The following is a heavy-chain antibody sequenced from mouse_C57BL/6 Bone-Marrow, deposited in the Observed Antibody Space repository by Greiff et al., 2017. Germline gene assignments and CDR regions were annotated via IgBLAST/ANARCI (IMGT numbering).Heavy chain of an antibody. J-gene: IGHJ4*01. V-gene: IGHV1-55*01. CDR2: IYPGSGST. CDR1: GYTFTSYW. CDR3: ARGYGNYDYAMDY. Sequence: VQLQQPGAELVKPGASVKMSCKASGYTFTSYWITWVKQRPGQGLEWIGDIYPGSGSTNYNEKFKSKATLTVDTSSSTAYMQLSSLTSEYSAVYYCARGYGNYDYAMDYWGQGTSVTVSS. D-gene: IGHD2-1*01.